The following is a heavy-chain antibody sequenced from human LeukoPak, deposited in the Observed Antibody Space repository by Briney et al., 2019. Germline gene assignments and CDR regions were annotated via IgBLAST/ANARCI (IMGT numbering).Heavy chain of an antibody. CDR3: AKDDWATNCFDP. J-gene: IGHJ5*02. D-gene: IGHD3-9*01. V-gene: IGHV4-59*01. CDR1: GGSISSYY. Sequence: SETLSLTCTVSGGSISSYYWSWIRQPPGKGLEWIGYIYYSGSTNYNPSLKSRVTISVDTSKNQFSLKLTSLTAADTAVYYCAKDDWATNCFDPWGQGTLVTVSS. CDR2: IYYSGST.